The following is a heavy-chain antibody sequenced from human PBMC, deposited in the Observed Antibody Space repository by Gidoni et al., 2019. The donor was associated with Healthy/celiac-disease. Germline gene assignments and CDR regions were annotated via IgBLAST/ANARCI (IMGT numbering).Heavy chain of an antibody. Sequence: EVQLVESGGGLVQPGGSLRLSCAASGFTFSSYEMNWVRQAPGKGLEWVSYISSSGSTIYYADSVKGRFTISRDNAKNSLYLQMNSLRAEDTAVYYCARDRRAARTSLGGMDVWGQGTTVTVSS. CDR3: ARDRRAARTSLGGMDV. V-gene: IGHV3-48*03. CDR1: GFTFSSYE. J-gene: IGHJ6*02. CDR2: ISSSGSTI. D-gene: IGHD6-6*01.